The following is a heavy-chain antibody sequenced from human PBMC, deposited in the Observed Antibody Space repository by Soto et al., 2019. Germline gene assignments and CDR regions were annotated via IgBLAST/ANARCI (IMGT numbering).Heavy chain of an antibody. V-gene: IGHV3-15*07. J-gene: IGHJ4*02. CDR2: IKTKTEGGTT. Sequence: GSLRLSCAASGFTISNAWMIWVRQAPGMGLEWVGRIKTKTEGGTTDYAAPVRDRFTISTDDSKNTLYLQMNSLKTEDTAVYYCTRFPRGYSYVDCWGQGT. CDR1: GFTISNAW. CDR3: TRFPRGYSYVDC. D-gene: IGHD5-18*01.